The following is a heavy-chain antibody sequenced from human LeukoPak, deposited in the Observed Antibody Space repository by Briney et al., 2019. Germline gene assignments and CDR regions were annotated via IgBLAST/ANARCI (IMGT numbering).Heavy chain of an antibody. CDR2: FDPEDGET. CDR1: GYTLTELS. CDR3: ATGEVGATWFDY. J-gene: IGHJ4*02. V-gene: IGHV1-24*01. D-gene: IGHD1-26*01. Sequence: ASVKVSCKVSGYTLTELSMHWVRQAPGKGLEWMGGFDPEDGETIYAQKFQGRVAMTEDTSTDTAYMELSSLRSEDTAVYYCATGEVGATWFDYWGQGTLVTVSS.